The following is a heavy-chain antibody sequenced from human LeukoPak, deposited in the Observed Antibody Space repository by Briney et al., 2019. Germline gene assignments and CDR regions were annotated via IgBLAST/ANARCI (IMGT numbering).Heavy chain of an antibody. D-gene: IGHD1-26*01. Sequence: GESLKISCKGDGYSFISYWIGWVRQQPGKGLEWMGVVFPGDSDTKYGPSFQGHVTITADKSTSTAYLQWSSLQASDTAMYYCASPIVGATNEPYFQXWGQGTLVTVSS. CDR3: ASPIVGATNEPYFQX. J-gene: IGHJ1*01. CDR2: VFPGDSDT. CDR1: GYSFISYW. V-gene: IGHV5-51*01.